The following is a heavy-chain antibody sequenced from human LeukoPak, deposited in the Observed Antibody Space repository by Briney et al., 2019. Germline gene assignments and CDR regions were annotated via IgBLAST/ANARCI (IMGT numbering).Heavy chain of an antibody. V-gene: IGHV3-11*04. CDR2: ISLSSSTI. CDR3: ARGFTGWVTSPIDY. D-gene: IGHD2-2*01. J-gene: IGHJ4*02. Sequence: GGPLRLPCAASGFPFRDYYMRGIRQAPGKGREGVAYISLSSSTIHYAPSVKGRCTIYRDNAKNPLYPQMNSMTAEDTAVYYCARGFTGWVTSPIDYWGQGILVTVAS. CDR1: GFPFRDYY.